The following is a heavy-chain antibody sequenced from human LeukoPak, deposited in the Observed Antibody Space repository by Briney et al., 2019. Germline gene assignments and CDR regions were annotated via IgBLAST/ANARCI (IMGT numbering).Heavy chain of an antibody. V-gene: IGHV3-30*18. D-gene: IGHD6-13*01. J-gene: IGHJ6*02. CDR2: ITYDGGKE. CDR1: GFAFSSYG. Sequence: PGGSLRLSCSASGFAFSSYGMHWVRQAPGKGLEWVAVITYDGGKEYHADSVKGRFTISRDNSKNTLYLQMNSLRPEDTAVYYCAKDRGSSSSAYGIDLWGRGNAFTVSS. CDR3: AKDRGSSSSAYGIDL.